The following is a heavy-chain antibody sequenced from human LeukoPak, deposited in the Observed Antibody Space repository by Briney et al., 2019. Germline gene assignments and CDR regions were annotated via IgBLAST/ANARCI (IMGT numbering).Heavy chain of an antibody. V-gene: IGHV3-30-3*01. Sequence: GGSLRLSCAASGFTFSSYAMHWVRQAPGKGLEWVAVISYDGSNKYYADSVKGRFTISRDNSKNTLYLQMNSLRAEDTAVYYCARDSTDDSWFDPWDQGTLVTVSS. J-gene: IGHJ5*02. CDR2: ISYDGSNK. D-gene: IGHD2-2*01. CDR1: GFTFSSYA. CDR3: ARDSTDDSWFDP.